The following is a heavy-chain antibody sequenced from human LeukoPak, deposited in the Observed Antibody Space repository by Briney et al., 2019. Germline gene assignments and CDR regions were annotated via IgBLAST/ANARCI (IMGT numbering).Heavy chain of an antibody. CDR2: VSWNSGSI. CDR1: GFTFDDYA. J-gene: IGHJ4*02. V-gene: IGHV3-9*01. Sequence: PGGSLRLSCAASGFTFDDYAMHWVRQAPGKGLEWVSGVSWNSGSIGYADSVKGRFTISRDNAKNSLYLQTNSLRAEDTALYYCARSVTLRQVFFDYWGQGTLVTVSS. CDR3: ARSVTLRQVFFDY. D-gene: IGHD4-17*01.